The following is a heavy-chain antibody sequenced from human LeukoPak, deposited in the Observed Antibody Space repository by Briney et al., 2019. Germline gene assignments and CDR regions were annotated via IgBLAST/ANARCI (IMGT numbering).Heavy chain of an antibody. CDR3: AKTDGDSSGYYSY. CDR1: GFTFSSYA. J-gene: IGHJ4*02. CDR2: ISGSGGST. Sequence: GGSLRLSCAASGFTFSSYAMSWVRQAPGKGLEWVSAISGSGGSTYCADSVKGRFTISRDNSKNTLYLQMNSLRAEDTAVYYCAKTDGDSSGYYSYWGQGTLVTVSS. D-gene: IGHD3-22*01. V-gene: IGHV3-23*01.